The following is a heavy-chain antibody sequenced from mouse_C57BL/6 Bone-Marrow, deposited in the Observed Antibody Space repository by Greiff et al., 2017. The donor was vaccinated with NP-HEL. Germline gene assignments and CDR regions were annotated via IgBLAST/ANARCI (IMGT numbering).Heavy chain of an antibody. Sequence: VKLQESGAELVKPGASVKISCKASGYAFSSYWMNWVKQRPGKGLEWIGQIYPGDGDTNYNGKFKGKATLTADKSSSTAYMQLSSLTSEDSAVYFCARSKIPLITTVVATDWYFDVWGTGTTVTVSS. V-gene: IGHV1-80*01. CDR3: ARSKIPLITTVVATDWYFDV. D-gene: IGHD1-1*01. CDR1: GYAFSSYW. J-gene: IGHJ1*03. CDR2: IYPGDGDT.